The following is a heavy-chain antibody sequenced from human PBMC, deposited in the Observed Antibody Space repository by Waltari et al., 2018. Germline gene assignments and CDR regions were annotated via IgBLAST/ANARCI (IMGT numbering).Heavy chain of an antibody. D-gene: IGHD4-17*01. Sequence: QVHLVQSGAEVKKPGASVKVSCKAPGYTFIGYYIQWVRRAPGQGLEWMGRINPNSGDTNYAQKFQGRVTLTRDTSINTAYMELSSLKSDDTAVYYCARDLGSDYGNRDYWGQGTLVTVPS. CDR3: ARDLGSDYGNRDY. CDR1: GYTFIGYY. V-gene: IGHV1-2*06. J-gene: IGHJ4*02. CDR2: INPNSGDT.